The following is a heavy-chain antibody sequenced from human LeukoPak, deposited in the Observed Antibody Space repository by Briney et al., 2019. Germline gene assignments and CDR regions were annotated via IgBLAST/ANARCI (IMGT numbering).Heavy chain of an antibody. D-gene: IGHD6-19*01. CDR3: ASKGYSSGWYYNRRGDYFDY. CDR1: GGSISSSSYY. CDR2: IYYSGST. V-gene: IGHV4-39*07. J-gene: IGHJ4*02. Sequence: SETLSLTCTVSGGSISSSSYYWGWIRQPPGKGLEWIGSIYYSGSTYYNPSLKSRVTISVDTSKNQFSLKLSSVTAADTAVYYCASKGYSSGWYYNRRGDYFDYWGQGTLVTVSS.